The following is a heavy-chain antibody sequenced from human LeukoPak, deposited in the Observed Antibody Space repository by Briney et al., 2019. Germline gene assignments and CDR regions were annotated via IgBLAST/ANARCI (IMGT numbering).Heavy chain of an antibody. V-gene: IGHV4-39*02. Sequence: SETLSLTCSVSGGSITSSNYYWAWIRQPPGKGLEWIGSIYHSEDTYYNPSLKSRVTISVDTSKKHFSLKVNSVTAADTAVYYCARDYHESTGYSFDSWGQGSLVSVSS. D-gene: IGHD3-22*01. CDR1: GGSITSSNYY. J-gene: IGHJ4*02. CDR2: IYHSEDT. CDR3: ARDYHESTGYSFDS.